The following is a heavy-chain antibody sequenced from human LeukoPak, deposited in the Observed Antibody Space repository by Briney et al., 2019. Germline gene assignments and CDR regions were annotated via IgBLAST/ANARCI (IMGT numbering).Heavy chain of an antibody. D-gene: IGHD3-3*01. CDR2: IYYSGST. CDR1: GGSFSSHY. CDR3: ARRALVSGYLYFQH. V-gene: IGHV4-59*11. Sequence: SETLSLTCAVYGGSFSSHYWSWIRQPPGKGLEWIGYIYYSGSTNYNPSLKSRVTISVDTSKNQFSLKLSSVTAADTAVYYCARRALVSGYLYFQHWGQGTLVTVSS. J-gene: IGHJ1*01.